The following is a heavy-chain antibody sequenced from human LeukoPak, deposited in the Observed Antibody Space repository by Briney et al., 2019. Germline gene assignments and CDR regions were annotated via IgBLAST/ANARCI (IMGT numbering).Heavy chain of an antibody. CDR1: GFTFSSYA. Sequence: GGSLRLSCAASGFTFSSYAMHWVRQAPGKGLEWVAVISYDGSNKYYADSVKGRFTISRDNSKNTLYLQMNSLRAEDTAVYYCARSPASSWYGSLNIYYYYYYGMDVWGKGTTVTVSS. V-gene: IGHV3-30*04. D-gene: IGHD6-13*01. CDR3: ARSPASSWYGSLNIYYYYYYGMDV. CDR2: ISYDGSNK. J-gene: IGHJ6*04.